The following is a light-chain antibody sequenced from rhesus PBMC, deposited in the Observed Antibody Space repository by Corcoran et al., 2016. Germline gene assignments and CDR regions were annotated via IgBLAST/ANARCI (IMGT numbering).Light chain of an antibody. CDR3: SSYATSNNYI. CDR1: SSDIGGYDR. Sequence: QPAPTQSPSVSGSPGQSVTFSCTGTSSDIGGYDRVCWYQQHPGKAPKLLIFDVSKRPSGVSDRFSGSKSGNTASLTISGLQAEDDAYYYCSSYATSNNYIFGVGTRLTVL. J-gene: IGLJ1*01. CDR2: DVS. V-gene: IGLV2-13*03.